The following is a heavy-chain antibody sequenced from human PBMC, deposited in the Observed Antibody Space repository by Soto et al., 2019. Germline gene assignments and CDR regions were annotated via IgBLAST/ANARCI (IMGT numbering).Heavy chain of an antibody. V-gene: IGHV4-59*01. CDR3: AKGVSGSYLHF. CDR1: GVSINNYY. Sequence: PSETLSLTCTVSGVSINNYYWTWIRQPPGKRLEWIGAIYYTGSTTYNPSLRSRVTFSVDTSKNQFSLSLTSVTAADTAVYFCAKGVSGSYLHFWGQGNLGTVSS. J-gene: IGHJ4*02. CDR2: IYYTGST.